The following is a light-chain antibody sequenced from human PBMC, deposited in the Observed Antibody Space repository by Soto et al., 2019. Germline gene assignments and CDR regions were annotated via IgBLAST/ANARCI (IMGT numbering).Light chain of an antibody. CDR2: LNSDGSH. CDR3: QTWGTGTVV. CDR1: SGHSSYA. V-gene: IGLV4-69*01. J-gene: IGLJ2*01. Sequence: QLVLTQSPSASASLGASVKLTCTLSSGHSSYAIAWHQQQPEKGPRYLMKLNSDGSHSKGDGIPDRFSGSSSGAERYLTISSLQSEDEAEYYCQTWGTGTVVLGGGTKLPS.